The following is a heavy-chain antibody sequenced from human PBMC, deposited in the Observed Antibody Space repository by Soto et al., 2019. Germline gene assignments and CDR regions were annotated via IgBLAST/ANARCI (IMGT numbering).Heavy chain of an antibody. J-gene: IGHJ4*02. V-gene: IGHV3-48*01. CDR2: ISSSSSTI. CDR1: GFTFSSYS. Sequence: GGSLRLSCAASGFTFSSYSMNWVRQAPGKGLEWVSYISSSSSTIYYADSVKGRFTISRDNAKNSLYLQMNSLRAEDTAVYYCARDADASFDYWGQGTLVTVSS. CDR3: ARDADASFDY.